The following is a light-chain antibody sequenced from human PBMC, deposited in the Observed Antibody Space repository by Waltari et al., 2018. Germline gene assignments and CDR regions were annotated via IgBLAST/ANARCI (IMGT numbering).Light chain of an antibody. Sequence: DIVMTQSPDSLAVSLGERATINCRSSQSVLYSLNNKNYLAWFQQKPGQPPKLLIYWASTRESGVPDRFSGGGSGTDFTLTISSLQAEDVAVYYCQQYHTTPYAFGQGTKLEIK. V-gene: IGKV4-1*01. J-gene: IGKJ2*01. CDR1: QSVLYSLNNKNY. CDR2: WAS. CDR3: QQYHTTPYA.